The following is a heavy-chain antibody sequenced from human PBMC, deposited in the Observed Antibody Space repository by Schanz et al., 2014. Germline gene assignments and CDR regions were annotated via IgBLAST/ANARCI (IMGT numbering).Heavy chain of an antibody. CDR1: GLTFSDYY. V-gene: IGHV3-11*06. CDR2: ISSSSSYT. CDR3: AMGGYQLHH. J-gene: IGHJ4*02. Sequence: PGGSLRLSCAASGLTFSDYYMSWIRQAPGKGLEWVSYISSSSSYTNYADSVKGRFTISRDNAKNSLYLQMNSLRVEDTAVYYCAMGGYQLHHWGQGTLVTVSS. D-gene: IGHD1-7*01.